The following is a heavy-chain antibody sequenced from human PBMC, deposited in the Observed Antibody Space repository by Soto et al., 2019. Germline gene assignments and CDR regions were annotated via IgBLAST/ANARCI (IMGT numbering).Heavy chain of an antibody. J-gene: IGHJ6*02. Sequence: QAQLVQSGAEVKKPGASVKVSCKASGYTFYSHSISWVRQAPGQGLEWMGRISADNGNTKYAQKFRGRVTMTTDTSTSTVYMELRNLRYDDTAVYYCARCIQQDYYYGMDVWGQGNTVTVSS. CDR1: GYTFYSHS. D-gene: IGHD5-18*01. V-gene: IGHV1-18*01. CDR3: ARCIQQDYYYGMDV. CDR2: ISADNGNT.